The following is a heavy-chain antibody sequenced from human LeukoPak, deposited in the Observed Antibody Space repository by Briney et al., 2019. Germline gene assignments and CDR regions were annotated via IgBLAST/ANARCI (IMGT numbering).Heavy chain of an antibody. Sequence: SETLSLTCTVSGYSIRGAYSWGWIRQPPGKGLEWIGSLYRSRSDYYIPSLKSRITISVDTSKNKFSLKLRSVTAADTAVYYCVVGTDYFGSQPDHWGQGTRVTVSS. CDR1: GYSIRGAYS. CDR2: LYRSRSD. J-gene: IGHJ4*02. D-gene: IGHD3-10*01. V-gene: IGHV4-38-2*02. CDR3: VVGTDYFGSQPDH.